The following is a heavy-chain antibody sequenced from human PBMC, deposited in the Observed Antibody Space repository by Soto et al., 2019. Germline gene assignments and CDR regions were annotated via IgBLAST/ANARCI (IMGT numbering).Heavy chain of an antibody. V-gene: IGHV1-69*13. CDR1: GGTFSSYA. CDR2: IIPIFGTA. Sequence: SVKVSCKASGGTFSSYAISWVRQAPGQGLEWMGGIIPIFGTANYAQKFQGRVTITADESTSTAYMELRSLRSDDTAVYYCARVRRVYYYDSSGYHLIDYWGQGTLVTVSS. J-gene: IGHJ4*02. CDR3: ARVRRVYYYDSSGYHLIDY. D-gene: IGHD3-22*01.